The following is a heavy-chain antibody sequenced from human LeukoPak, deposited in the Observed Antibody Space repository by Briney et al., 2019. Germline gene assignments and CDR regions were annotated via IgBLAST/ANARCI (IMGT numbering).Heavy chain of an antibody. D-gene: IGHD1-26*01. V-gene: IGHV4-34*01. J-gene: IGHJ4*02. CDR1: GGSFSGYY. CDR2: INHSGST. CDR3: AREPIVGATAFDY. Sequence: PSETLSLTCAVYGGSFSGYYWSWIRQPPGKGLEWIGEINHSGSTNYNPSLKSRVTISVDMSKNQFSLKLSSVTAADTAVYYCAREPIVGATAFDYWGQGTLVTVSS.